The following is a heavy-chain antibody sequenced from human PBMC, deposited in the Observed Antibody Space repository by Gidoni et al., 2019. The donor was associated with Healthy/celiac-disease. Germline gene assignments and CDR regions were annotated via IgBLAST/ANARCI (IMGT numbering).Heavy chain of an antibody. CDR2: IYYSGST. CDR1: GCSISSYY. V-gene: IGHV4-59*01. D-gene: IGHD5-12*01. J-gene: IGHJ4*02. CDR3: ARDRDGYNYADY. Sequence: QVQLQESGPGLVKPSETLSLTCTVSGCSISSYYWSWIRQPPGKGLEWIGYIYYSGSTNYNPSLKSRVTISVDTSKNQFSLKLSSVTAADTAVYYCARDRDGYNYADYWGQGTLVTVSS.